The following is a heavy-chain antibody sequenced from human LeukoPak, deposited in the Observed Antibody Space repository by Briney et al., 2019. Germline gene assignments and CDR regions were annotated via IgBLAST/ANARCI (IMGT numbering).Heavy chain of an antibody. D-gene: IGHD4-11*01. CDR2: IYYSGST. Sequence: SETLSLTCTVSGGSISSYYWSWIRQPPGKGLEWTGYIYYSGSTNYNPSLKSRVTISVDTSKNQFSLKLSSVTAADTAVYYCASSPDYSNYVWYFDYWGQGTLVTVSS. CDR3: ASSPDYSNYVWYFDY. V-gene: IGHV4-59*08. J-gene: IGHJ4*02. CDR1: GGSISSYY.